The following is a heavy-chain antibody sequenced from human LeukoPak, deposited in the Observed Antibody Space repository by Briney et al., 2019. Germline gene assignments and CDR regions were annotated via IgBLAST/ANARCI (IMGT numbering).Heavy chain of an antibody. J-gene: IGHJ4*02. CDR1: GYSFNSYW. D-gene: IGHD6-19*01. CDR2: IYLGDSDT. Sequence: GESLKISCKGSGYSFNSYWIGWVRQMPGKGLEWMGIIYLGDSDTRYSPSFQGQVTISADRSVSTAYLQWSSLKASDTTMYYCARHPSYTSGWPLDYWGQGTLVTVSS. V-gene: IGHV5-51*01. CDR3: ARHPSYTSGWPLDY.